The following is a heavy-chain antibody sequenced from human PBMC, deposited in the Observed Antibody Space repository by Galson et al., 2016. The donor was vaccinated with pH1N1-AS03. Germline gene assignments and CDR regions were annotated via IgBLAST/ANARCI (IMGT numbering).Heavy chain of an antibody. CDR1: GFSFSSYA. CDR3: AKDMVGRVAERGVIPRAPFDL. V-gene: IGHV3-23*01. CDR2: ISGNGGTT. D-gene: IGHD3-10*01. J-gene: IGHJ4*02. Sequence: SLRLSCAASGFSFSSYAMSWVRQAPGKGLDWVSTISGNGGTTYHADSVKGRFSISRDNFKKTVHLQLSSLRPEDTALYYCAKDMVGRVAERGVIPRAPFDLWGRGTLVTVAS.